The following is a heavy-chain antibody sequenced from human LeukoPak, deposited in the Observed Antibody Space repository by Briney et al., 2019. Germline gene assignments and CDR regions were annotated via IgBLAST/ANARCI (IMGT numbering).Heavy chain of an antibody. Sequence: GASVKVSCKASGYTFSSYGISWVRQAPGQGLEWMAWISPYNGNTNYAQKLQGRVTMTTDTSTRTTYMELRSLRSDDTAVYYCARDSDYYDSSGHFDYWGQGTLVTVSS. CDR2: ISPYNGNT. V-gene: IGHV1-18*01. J-gene: IGHJ4*02. CDR1: GYTFSSYG. CDR3: ARDSDYYDSSGHFDY. D-gene: IGHD3-22*01.